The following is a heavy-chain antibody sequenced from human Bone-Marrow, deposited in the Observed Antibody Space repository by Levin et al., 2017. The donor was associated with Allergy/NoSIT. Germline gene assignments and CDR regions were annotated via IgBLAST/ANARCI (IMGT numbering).Heavy chain of an antibody. D-gene: IGHD5-18*01. CDR1: GGTFSSYA. CDR2: IIPIFGTA. Sequence: SVKVSCKASGGTFSSYAISWVRQAPGQGLEWMGGIIPIFGTANYAQKFQGRVTITADESTSTAYMELSSLRSEDTAVYYCASSLPEGEYSYGLYWGQGTLVTVSS. CDR3: ASSLPEGEYSYGLY. J-gene: IGHJ4*02. V-gene: IGHV1-69*13.